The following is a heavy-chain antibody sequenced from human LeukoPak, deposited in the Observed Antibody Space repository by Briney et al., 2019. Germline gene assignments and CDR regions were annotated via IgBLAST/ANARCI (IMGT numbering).Heavy chain of an antibody. CDR3: TGDNNDHFDY. CDR2: IAYDGSRA. V-gene: IGHV3-33*01. J-gene: IGHJ4*02. D-gene: IGHD1/OR15-1a*01. Sequence: PGRSLRLSCAGSGFTFGGYGMHWFRQTPGKGLEWVAVIAYDGSRAFYADSVKGRFTISRDNSKNTMSVQMDDLRAEDTAVYYCTGDNNDHFDYWGQGTLVTVSS. CDR1: GFTFGGYG.